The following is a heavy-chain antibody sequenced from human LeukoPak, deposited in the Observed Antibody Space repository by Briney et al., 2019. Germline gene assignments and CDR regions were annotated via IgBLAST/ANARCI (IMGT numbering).Heavy chain of an antibody. J-gene: IGHJ4*02. CDR2: IYYSGST. Sequence: KPSETLSLTCTVSGGSISSSSYYWGWIRQPPGKGLEWIGSIYYSGSTNYNPSLKSRVTISVDTSKDQFSLKLSSVTAADTAVYYCARAGQGYCTSTSCYLSLDFWGQGTLVTVSS. CDR3: ARAGQGYCTSTSCYLSLDF. D-gene: IGHD2-2*01. V-gene: IGHV4-39*07. CDR1: GGSISSSSYY.